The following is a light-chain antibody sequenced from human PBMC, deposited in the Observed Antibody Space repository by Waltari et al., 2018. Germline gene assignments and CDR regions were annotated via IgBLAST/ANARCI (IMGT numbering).Light chain of an antibody. CDR1: RSDLGGYDR. Sequence: QAALTQSPSLSGSPGQSVTISCAGTRSDLGGYDRVSWYQQHPGKAPKLMIYEVIKRPSGVSDRFSGSKSGNTASLTISGLQAEDEADYYCRSYTSTTAYIFGGGTRLTVL. CDR2: EVI. V-gene: IGLV2-14*01. CDR3: RSYTSTTAYI. J-gene: IGLJ2*01.